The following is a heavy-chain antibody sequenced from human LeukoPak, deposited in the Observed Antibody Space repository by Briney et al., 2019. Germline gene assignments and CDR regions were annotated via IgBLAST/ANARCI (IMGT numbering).Heavy chain of an antibody. D-gene: IGHD6-13*01. CDR2: ISAYNGNT. CDR3: ARDLSSWYEGISDY. Sequence: ASVKLSCKASGYTFTSYGICWVRQAPGQGLEWMGWISAYNGNTNYAQKLQGRVTMTTDTSTSTAYMELRSLRSDDTAVYYCARDLSSWYEGISDYWGQGTLVTVSS. V-gene: IGHV1-18*01. J-gene: IGHJ4*02. CDR1: GYTFTSYG.